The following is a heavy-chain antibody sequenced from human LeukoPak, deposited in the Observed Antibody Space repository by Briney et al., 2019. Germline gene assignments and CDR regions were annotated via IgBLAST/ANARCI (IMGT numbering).Heavy chain of an antibody. V-gene: IGHV4-34*01. D-gene: IGHD3-16*02. CDR2: TNQSGST. J-gene: IGHJ4*02. CDR3: ARTDYDYVWGSYRDFDY. CDR1: GGSFSGYY. Sequence: PETLSLTCAVYGGSFSGYYWSWIRQPPGKGLEWIGETNQSGSTNYNPSLKSRVTISVATSQNQFSLKLSSLTAAATAVYYFARTDYDYVWGSYRDFDYWGQGTLVTVCS.